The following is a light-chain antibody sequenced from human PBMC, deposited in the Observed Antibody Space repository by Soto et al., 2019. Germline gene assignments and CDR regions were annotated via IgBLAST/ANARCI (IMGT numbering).Light chain of an antibody. CDR3: SSYTSSSTYV. V-gene: IGLV2-14*01. J-gene: IGLJ1*01. CDR2: EVT. Sequence: QSALTQPASVSGSPGQSITISCTGTSSDIGGYNYVSWYQQYPGKAPNLIIYEVTNRPSGISYRFSGSKSGNTASLTISGLQAEDEADYYCSSYTSSSTYVFGTGTKLTVL. CDR1: SSDIGGYNY.